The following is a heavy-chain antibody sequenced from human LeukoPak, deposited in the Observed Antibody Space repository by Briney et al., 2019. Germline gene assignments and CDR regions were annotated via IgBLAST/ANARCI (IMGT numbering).Heavy chain of an antibody. Sequence: ASVKVSCKASVYTFTSYVIHWVRQAPGQRPEWMGWISAGNGNTKYSQKFQGRVTITRDTSASTAYMELSSLRSEDTAVYYCARDFSSSWYVFGYWGQGILVTVSS. D-gene: IGHD6-13*01. J-gene: IGHJ4*02. V-gene: IGHV1-3*01. CDR1: VYTFTSYV. CDR3: ARDFSSSWYVFGY. CDR2: ISAGNGNT.